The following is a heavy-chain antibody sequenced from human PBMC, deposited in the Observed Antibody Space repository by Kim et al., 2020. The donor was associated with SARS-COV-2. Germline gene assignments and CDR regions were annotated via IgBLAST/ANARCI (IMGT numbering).Heavy chain of an antibody. CDR2: ISWNSGSI. V-gene: IGHV3-9*01. CDR1: GFTFDDYA. D-gene: IGHD3-10*01. Sequence: GGSLRLSCAASGFTFDDYAMHWVRQAPGKGLEWVSGISWNSGSIGYADSVKGRFTISRDNAKNSLYLQMNSLRAEDTALYYCAKARRPLLYYYGSGSYYNSFDYWGQGTLVTVSS. CDR3: AKARRPLLYYYGSGSYYNSFDY. J-gene: IGHJ4*02.